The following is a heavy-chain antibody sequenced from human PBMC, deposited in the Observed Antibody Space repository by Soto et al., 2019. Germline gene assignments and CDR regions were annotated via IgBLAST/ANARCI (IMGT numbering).Heavy chain of an antibody. CDR1: GGSISTYH. V-gene: IGHV4-59*01. J-gene: IGHJ4*02. Sequence: PSETLSLTCTVSGGSISTYHWSWVRQPPGKGLEWIGYVYYTGSTNYNPSLNSRVTISVDTSNNQISLKLTSVTAADTAVYYCARDTYLYYGSGSYLYYFDYWGQGTLVTVS. D-gene: IGHD3-10*01. CDR3: ARDTYLYYGSGSYLYYFDY. CDR2: VYYTGST.